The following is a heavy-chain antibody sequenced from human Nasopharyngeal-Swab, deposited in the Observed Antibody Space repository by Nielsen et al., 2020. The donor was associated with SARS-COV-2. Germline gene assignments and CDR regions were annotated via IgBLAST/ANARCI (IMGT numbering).Heavy chain of an antibody. CDR3: PRGSGTYSDYFDY. V-gene: IGHV6-1*01. D-gene: IGHD1-26*01. J-gene: IGHJ4*02. CDR2: TYFRSKWLN. Sequence: SQTLSLTCAISGDSVSSNSAAWTWIRQSPSRVLEWLGRTYFRSKWLNDYAVSVKSRITINQDTSRNQFSLQLNSVTPEDTAIYYCPRGSGTYSDYFDYWGQGTLVSVSS. CDR1: GDSVSSNSAA.